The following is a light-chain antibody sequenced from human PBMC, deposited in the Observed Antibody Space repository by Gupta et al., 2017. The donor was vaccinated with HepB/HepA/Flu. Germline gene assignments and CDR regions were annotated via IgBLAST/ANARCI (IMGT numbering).Light chain of an antibody. CDR2: WAS. Sequence: DIVMTQSPDSLAASLGERATINCKSSQSILYSSNKKNSLAWYQQKAGQPPKLLIYWASTRESGVPDRFSGSGSGADFTLTISSLQAEDVAVYYCQQHYSAPVTFGPGTRVDIK. J-gene: IGKJ3*01. V-gene: IGKV4-1*01. CDR3: QQHYSAPVT. CDR1: QSILYSSNKKNS.